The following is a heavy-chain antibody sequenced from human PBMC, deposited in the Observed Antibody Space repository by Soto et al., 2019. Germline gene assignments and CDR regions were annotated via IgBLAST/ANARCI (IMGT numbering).Heavy chain of an antibody. CDR1: GGSISSGDYY. V-gene: IGHV4-30-4*01. CDR2: IYYSGST. J-gene: IGHJ4*02. CDR3: ASRNYYDSSGYYKC. D-gene: IGHD3-22*01. Sequence: SETLPLTCTVSGGSISSGDYYWSWIRQPPGKGLEWIGYIYYSGSTYYNPSLKSRVTISVDTSKNQFSLKLSSVTAADTAVYYCASRNYYDSSGYYKCWGQGTLVTVSS.